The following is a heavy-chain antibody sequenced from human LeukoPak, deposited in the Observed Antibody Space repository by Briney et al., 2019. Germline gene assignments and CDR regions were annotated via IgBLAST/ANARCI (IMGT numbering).Heavy chain of an antibody. CDR1: RFTFCSYA. CDR3: AKEWSGGIYGRFAD. J-gene: IGHJ4*02. D-gene: IGHD1-26*01. V-gene: IGHV3-23*01. Sequence: GGSLRLSCAASRFTFCSYAMRWGRHAPGKGLEWVSAISGSGGSTYSADSVRGRLPIYRDHSQYTLSLKMNSLRAGAPACYSCAKEWSGGIYGRFADWGQGTLVTVSS. CDR2: ISGSGGST.